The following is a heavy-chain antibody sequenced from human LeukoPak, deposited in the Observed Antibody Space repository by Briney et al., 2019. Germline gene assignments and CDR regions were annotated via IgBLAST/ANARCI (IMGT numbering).Heavy chain of an antibody. J-gene: IGHJ6*02. V-gene: IGHV3-7*03. CDR2: IKQDGSEN. CDR1: GFTFSSYW. D-gene: IGHD3-10*01. Sequence: GGSLRLSCAASGFTFSSYWMTWVRQAPGKGLEGVAKIKQDGSENYYVDSVKGRFTISRDNAENSLYLQMNSLRAEDTAVYYCAREGAWYVSGSYSGYFYGMDVWGQGTTVTVSS. CDR3: AREGAWYVSGSYSGYFYGMDV.